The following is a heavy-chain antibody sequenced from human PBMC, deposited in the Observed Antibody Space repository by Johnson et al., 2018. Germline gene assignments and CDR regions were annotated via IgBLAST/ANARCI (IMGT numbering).Heavy chain of an antibody. CDR2: IYQSGST. V-gene: IGHV4-30-2*01. J-gene: IGHJ3*02. Sequence: QVQLQESGSGLVKPSQTLSLTCAVSGGSISSGAYSWSWIRQPPGKALEWIGYIYQSGSTYYNPSLKSRVTISLDRSKNQFSLQLSSVTAADTAVYYCASDHYDILTGYRDDAFYIWGQGTMVTVSS. CDR1: GGSISSGAYS. CDR3: ASDHYDILTGYRDDAFYI. D-gene: IGHD3-9*01.